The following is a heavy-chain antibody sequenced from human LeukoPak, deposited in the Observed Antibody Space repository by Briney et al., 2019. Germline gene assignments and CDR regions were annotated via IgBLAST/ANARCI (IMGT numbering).Heavy chain of an antibody. Sequence: PGGSLRLSCAASGFTFSSYAMSWVRQAPGKGLEWVSAISGSGGSTYYADSVKGRFTISRDNSKNTLYLQMNSLRAEDTAVCYCAKDAVPHVLRFLEWLFYYMDVWGKGTTVTVSS. D-gene: IGHD3-3*01. J-gene: IGHJ6*03. V-gene: IGHV3-23*01. CDR2: ISGSGGST. CDR3: AKDAVPHVLRFLEWLFYYMDV. CDR1: GFTFSSYA.